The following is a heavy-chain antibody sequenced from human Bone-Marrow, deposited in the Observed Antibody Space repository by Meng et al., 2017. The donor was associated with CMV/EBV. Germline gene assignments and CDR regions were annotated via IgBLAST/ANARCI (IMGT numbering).Heavy chain of an antibody. D-gene: IGHD3-3*01. CDR2: INPNSGGT. CDR3: ARAVHPYHDFWSGYYPYYYYYYAMDV. V-gene: IGHV1-2*02. CDR1: GYTFTGYY. J-gene: IGHJ6*04. Sequence: ASVKVSCKASGYTFTGYYMHWVRQAPGQGLEWMGWINPNSGGTNYAQKFQGRVTMTRDTSISTAYMELSRLRSDDTAVYYCARAVHPYHDFWSGYYPYYYYYYAMDVWGEGTTATSSS.